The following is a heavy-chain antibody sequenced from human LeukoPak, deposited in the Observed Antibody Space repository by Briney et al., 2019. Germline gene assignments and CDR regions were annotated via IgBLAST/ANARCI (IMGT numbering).Heavy chain of an antibody. CDR3: ARPGQRYYYYMDV. Sequence: PSETLSLTCAVSGYPISSGYYWGWIRQPPGKGLEWIGSIYHSGSTYYNPSLKSRVTISVDTSKNQFSLKLSPVTAADTAVYYCARPGQRYYYYMDVWGKGTTVTVSS. D-gene: IGHD3-10*01. J-gene: IGHJ6*03. CDR1: GYPISSGYY. V-gene: IGHV4-38-2*01. CDR2: IYHSGST.